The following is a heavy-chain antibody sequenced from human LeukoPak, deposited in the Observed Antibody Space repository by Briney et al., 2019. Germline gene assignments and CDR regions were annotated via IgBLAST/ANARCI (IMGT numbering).Heavy chain of an antibody. J-gene: IGHJ3*02. CDR1: GFTFGDYA. D-gene: IGHD6-6*01. CDR3: ARDTGSSSSVAFDS. Sequence: PGGSLRLSCTVSGFTFGDYAMNWVREAPGKGLEWVSYISSSSSYTNYADSVKGRFTISRDNAKNSLYLQMNSLRAEDTAVYYCARDTGSSSSVAFDSWGQGTMVTVSS. V-gene: IGHV3-11*05. CDR2: ISSSSSYT.